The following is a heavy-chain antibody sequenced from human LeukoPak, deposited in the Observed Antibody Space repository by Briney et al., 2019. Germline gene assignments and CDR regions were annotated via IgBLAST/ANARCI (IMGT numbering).Heavy chain of an antibody. CDR3: ARDLYGDYAFDY. V-gene: IGHV3-21*01. J-gene: IGHJ4*02. CDR2: ISSGSNYI. CDR1: GFTLSSYI. Sequence: GGSLRLSCAASGFTLSSYIMNGVRQAPGKGLEGVSSISSGSNYIYYADSVKGRFTISRDSAKNSLYLQMNSLRAEDMAVYYCARDLYGDYAFDYWGQGTLVTVSS. D-gene: IGHD4-17*01.